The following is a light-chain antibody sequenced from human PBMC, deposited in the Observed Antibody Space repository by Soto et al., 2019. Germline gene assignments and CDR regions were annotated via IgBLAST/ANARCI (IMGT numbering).Light chain of an antibody. J-gene: IGKJ1*01. CDR3: QQYGGSSWT. CDR1: QSVSSIY. V-gene: IGKV3-20*01. CDR2: GAS. Sequence: DIVLTQSPGTLALSPGERATLSCRASQSVSSIYLAWYQHKAGQAPRLLIYGASSRAAGIPDRFSGSGSGTDFTLTINGLEPEDFAVYYCQQYGGSSWTFGQGTKVEIK.